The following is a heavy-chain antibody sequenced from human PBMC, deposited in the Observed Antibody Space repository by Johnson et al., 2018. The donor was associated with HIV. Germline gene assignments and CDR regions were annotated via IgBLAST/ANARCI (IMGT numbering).Heavy chain of an antibody. CDR2: IRYDGSNK. J-gene: IGHJ3*02. CDR3: ARAPWEYSSSSGAFDI. Sequence: QVQLVESGGGVVQPGRSLRLSCAASGFTFSSYGMHWIRQAPGKGLEWVAFIRYDGSNKYYADSVKGRFTISRDNSKNTLYLQMNSLRAEDTAVYYCARAPWEYSSSSGAFDIWGQGTMVTVSS. D-gene: IGHD6-6*01. CDR1: GFTFSSYG. V-gene: IGHV3-30*02.